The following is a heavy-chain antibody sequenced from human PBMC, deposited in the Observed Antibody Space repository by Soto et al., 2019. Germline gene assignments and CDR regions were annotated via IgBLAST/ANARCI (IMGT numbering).Heavy chain of an antibody. Sequence: QVQLQESGPGLVEPSETLSLTCAVSGGSISETYWWSWVRQPPGKGLEWIGEISHRGTPHYNPSLWSRVNMSTDTSRNQISLTLMSVTAADSASYYCARHIAVAGTRGFDYWGQGTLVTVSS. CDR3: ARHIAVAGTRGFDY. V-gene: IGHV4-4*02. CDR1: GGSISETYW. D-gene: IGHD6-19*01. CDR2: ISHRGTP. J-gene: IGHJ4*02.